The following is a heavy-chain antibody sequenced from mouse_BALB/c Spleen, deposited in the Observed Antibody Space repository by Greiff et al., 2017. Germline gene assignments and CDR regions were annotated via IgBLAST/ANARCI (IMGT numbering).Heavy chain of an antibody. CDR1: GYAFTNYL. CDR3: ARSKFITTVVAPEDY. D-gene: IGHD1-1*01. V-gene: IGHV1-54*01. J-gene: IGHJ4*01. Sequence: VRLQQSGAELVRPGTSVKVSCKASGYAFTNYLIEWVKQRPGQGLEWIGVINPGSGGTNYNEKFKGKATLTADKSSSTAYMQLSSLTSDDSAVYFCARSKFITTVVAPEDYWGQGTSVTVSS. CDR2: INPGSGGT.